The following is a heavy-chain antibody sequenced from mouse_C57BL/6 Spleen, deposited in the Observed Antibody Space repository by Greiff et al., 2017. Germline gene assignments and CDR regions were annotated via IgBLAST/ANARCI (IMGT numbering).Heavy chain of an antibody. Sequence: QVQLQQPGAELVKPGASVKLSCKASGYTFTSYWMHWVKQRPGQGLEWIGMIHPNSGSTNYNEKFKSKATLTVDKSSSTAYMQLSSLTSEDSAVYYCGRREENWDGDYFDYWGQGTTLTVSS. CDR1: GYTFTSYW. D-gene: IGHD4-1*01. J-gene: IGHJ2*01. CDR3: GRREENWDGDYFDY. V-gene: IGHV1-64*01. CDR2: IHPNSGST.